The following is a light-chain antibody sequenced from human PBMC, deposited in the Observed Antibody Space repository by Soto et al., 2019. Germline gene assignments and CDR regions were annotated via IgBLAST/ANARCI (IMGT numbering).Light chain of an antibody. CDR2: GAA. Sequence: DIQMTQSPSSLSASVGDRVTITCRATLGVRNDLSWYQQKSGKAPKRLIYGAASLESGVPSRFSGSGYGTEFTLTISSLQPEDFATYYCLQHNAYPNTFGGGTKVEIK. CDR1: LGVRND. CDR3: LQHNAYPNT. V-gene: IGKV1-17*01. J-gene: IGKJ4*01.